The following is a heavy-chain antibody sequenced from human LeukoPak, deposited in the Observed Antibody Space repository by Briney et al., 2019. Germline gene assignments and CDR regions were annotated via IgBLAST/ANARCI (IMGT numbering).Heavy chain of an antibody. CDR1: GYTFTSYG. V-gene: IGHV1-18*01. CDR2: ISAYNGNT. CDR3: ARDRAVYCSSTSCYSWFDP. Sequence: GASVKVSCKASGYTFTSYGIIWVRQAPGQGLEWMGWISAYNGNTNYAQKLQGRVTMTTDTSTSTAYMELRSLRSDDTAVYYCARDRAVYCSSTSCYSWFDPWGQGTLVTVSS. D-gene: IGHD2-2*01. J-gene: IGHJ5*02.